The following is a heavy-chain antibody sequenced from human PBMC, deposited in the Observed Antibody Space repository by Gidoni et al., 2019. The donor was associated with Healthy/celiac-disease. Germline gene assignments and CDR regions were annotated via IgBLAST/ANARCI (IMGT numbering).Heavy chain of an antibody. J-gene: IGHJ4*02. CDR1: GGTFSSYA. D-gene: IGHD3-22*01. CDR2: IITIFGTA. V-gene: IGHV1-69*01. Sequence: QVQLVQSGAEVKKPGSSVKVSGKASGGTFSSYAISWVRQAPGQGHEWMGGIITIFGTANYAQKFQGSVTITADESTITAYMELSSLRSEDTAVYYCARGTYYYDSSGYSPLDYWGQGTLVTVSS. CDR3: ARGTYYYDSSGYSPLDY.